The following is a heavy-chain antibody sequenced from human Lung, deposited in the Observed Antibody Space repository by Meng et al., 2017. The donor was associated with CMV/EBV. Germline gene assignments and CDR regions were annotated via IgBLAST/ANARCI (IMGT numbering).Heavy chain of an antibody. J-gene: IGHJ5*02. CDR3: AKGGETTSSSWRDCFGP. Sequence: GGSXRLXCAASGFTFSSYAMNWVRQAPGKGLEWVSTISDSGGTTYYADSVKGRFTISRDNPKNTLYLQMNSQRAENTAVYYCAKGGETTSSSWRDCFGPWXQGTLVTVSS. CDR2: ISDSGGTT. V-gene: IGHV3-23*01. D-gene: IGHD2-2*01. CDR1: GFTFSSYA.